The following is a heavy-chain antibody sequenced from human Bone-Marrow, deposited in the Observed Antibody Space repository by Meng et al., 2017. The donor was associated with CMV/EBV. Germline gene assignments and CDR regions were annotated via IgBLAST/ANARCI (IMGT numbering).Heavy chain of an antibody. CDR3: ARESDLWSGSVGYYYGMDV. D-gene: IGHD3-3*01. V-gene: IGHV1-46*01. Sequence: ASVKVSCKASGYTFTGYYMHWVRQAPGQGLEWMGIINPSGGSTSYAQKFQGRVTMTRDTSTSTVYMELSSLRSEDTAVYYCARESDLWSGSVGYYYGMDVWGQGTTVTVSS. J-gene: IGHJ6*02. CDR2: INPSGGST. CDR1: GYTFTGYY.